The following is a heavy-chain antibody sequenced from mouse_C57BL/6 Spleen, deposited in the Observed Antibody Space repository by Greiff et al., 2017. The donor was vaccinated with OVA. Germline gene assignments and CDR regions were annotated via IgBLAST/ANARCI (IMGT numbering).Heavy chain of an antibody. D-gene: IGHD2-2*01. Sequence: QVQLQQPGAELVKPGASVKLSCKASGYTFTSYWMHWVKQRPGHGLEWIGMIHPNSGSTNYNEKFKSKATLTVDKSSSTAYMQLSSLTSEDSAVYYCALEGGYVFAYWGQGTLVTVSA. CDR1: GYTFTSYW. CDR2: IHPNSGST. J-gene: IGHJ3*01. CDR3: ALEGGYVFAY. V-gene: IGHV1-64*01.